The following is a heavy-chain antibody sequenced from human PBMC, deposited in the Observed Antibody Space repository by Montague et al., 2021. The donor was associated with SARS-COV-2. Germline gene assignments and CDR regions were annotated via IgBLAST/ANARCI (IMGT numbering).Heavy chain of an antibody. CDR3: ARTDYISSWFGAKKWFDP. D-gene: IGHD6-13*01. Sequence: SETLSLTCAVYGGSFSAYYWSWIRQPPGKGLEWIGEINHSGSTNYNPSLKSRVTISVDTSKNQFSLKLSSVTAADTAVYYCARTDYISSWFGAKKWFDPWGQGILVTVSS. J-gene: IGHJ5*02. V-gene: IGHV4-34*01. CDR1: GGSFSAYY. CDR2: INHSGST.